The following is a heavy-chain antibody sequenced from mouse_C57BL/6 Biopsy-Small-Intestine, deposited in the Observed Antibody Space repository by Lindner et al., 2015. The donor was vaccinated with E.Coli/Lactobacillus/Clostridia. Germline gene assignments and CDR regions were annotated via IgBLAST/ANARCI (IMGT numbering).Heavy chain of an antibody. CDR3: AREQAQGFAY. CDR1: GYAFSNYW. V-gene: IGHV1-80*01. CDR2: IYPGDGDT. Sequence: VQLQESGAELVKPGASVKISCKASGYAFSNYWMEWVKQRPGKGLEWIGQIYPGDGDTTYNGKFKGKATLTADKSSSTAYMQLSSLTSEDSAVYFCAREQAQGFAYWGQGTLVTVSA. J-gene: IGHJ3*01.